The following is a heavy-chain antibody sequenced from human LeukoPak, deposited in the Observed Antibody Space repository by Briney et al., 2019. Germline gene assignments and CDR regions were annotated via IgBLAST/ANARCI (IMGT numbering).Heavy chain of an antibody. CDR1: GFTFSSYS. CDR3: ARDGGYCSSTSCYLRYYYYYGMDV. Sequence: GGSLRLSCAASGFTFSSYSMNWVRQAPGKGLEWVSSISSSSSYIYYADSVKGRFTISRDNAKNSLYLQMNSLRAEDTAVYYCARDGGYCSSTSCYLRYYYYYGMDVWGQGTTVTVSS. J-gene: IGHJ6*02. CDR2: ISSSSSYI. D-gene: IGHD2-2*01. V-gene: IGHV3-21*01.